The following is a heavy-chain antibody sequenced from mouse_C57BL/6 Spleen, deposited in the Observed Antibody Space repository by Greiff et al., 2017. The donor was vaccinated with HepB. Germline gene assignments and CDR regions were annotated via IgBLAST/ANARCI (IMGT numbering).Heavy chain of an antibody. Sequence: LVKPGASVKISCKASGYAFSSSWMNWVKQRPGKGLEGIGRIYPGDGDTNYNGKFNGKATLTADKSSSTAYMQLSSLTSENSAVYFCASNYGSSYDYAMDYWGQGTSVTVSS. J-gene: IGHJ4*01. V-gene: IGHV1-82*01. CDR3: ASNYGSSYDYAMDY. D-gene: IGHD1-1*01. CDR1: GYAFSSSW. CDR2: IYPGDGDT.